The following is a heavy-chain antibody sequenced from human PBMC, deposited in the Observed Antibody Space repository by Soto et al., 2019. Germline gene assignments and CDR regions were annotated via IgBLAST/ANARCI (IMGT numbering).Heavy chain of an antibody. D-gene: IGHD2-15*01. Sequence: GGSLRLSCAASGFTFSSYWMSWVRQAPGKGLEWVANIKQDGSEKYYVDSVKGRFTISRDNAKNSLYLQMNSLRAEDTAVYYCARRGGGGSSLYYYYYMDVWGKGTTVTVSS. CDR1: GFTFSSYW. V-gene: IGHV3-7*01. CDR3: ARRGGGGSSLYYYYYMDV. J-gene: IGHJ6*03. CDR2: IKQDGSEK.